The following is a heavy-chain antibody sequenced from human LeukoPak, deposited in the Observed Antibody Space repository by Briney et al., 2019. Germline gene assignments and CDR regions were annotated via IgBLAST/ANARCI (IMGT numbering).Heavy chain of an antibody. D-gene: IGHD6-13*01. Sequence: SETLSLTCTVSGGSISSGDYYWSWIRQPPGKGLEWIGYIYYSGSTYYNPSLKSRVTISVDTSKNQLSLKLSSVTAADTAVYYCARVKVRGYSTIDYWGQGTLVTVSS. V-gene: IGHV4-30-4*01. J-gene: IGHJ4*02. CDR1: GGSISSGDYY. CDR3: ARVKVRGYSTIDY. CDR2: IYYSGST.